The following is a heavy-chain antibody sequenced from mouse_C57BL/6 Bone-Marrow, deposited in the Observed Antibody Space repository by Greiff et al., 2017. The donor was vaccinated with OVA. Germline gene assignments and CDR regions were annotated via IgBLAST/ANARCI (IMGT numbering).Heavy chain of an antibody. CDR1: GFTFSSYG. CDR3: ASGGNGYWFAY. V-gene: IGHV5-6*02. J-gene: IGHJ3*01. D-gene: IGHD1-1*01. Sequence: DVKLVESGGDLVKPGGSLKLSCAASGFTFSSYGMSWVRQTPDKRLEWVATISSGGSYTYYPDSVKGRVTISRDNAQNTLYLQMSSLKSEDTAMYYCASGGNGYWFAYWGQGTLVTVSA. CDR2: ISSGGSYT.